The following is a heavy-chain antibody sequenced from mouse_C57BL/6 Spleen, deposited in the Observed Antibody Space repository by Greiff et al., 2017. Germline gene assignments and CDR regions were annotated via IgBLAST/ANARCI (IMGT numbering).Heavy chain of an antibody. CDR1: GYTFTSYS. CDR2: IYPSDGST. CDR3: AISAESYFGY. V-gene: IGHV1S12*01. J-gene: IGHJ2*01. D-gene: IGHD1-3*01. Sequence: VQLQQSEAELVKPGASVKLSCKASGYTFTSYSMHWVKQRPGQGLEWIGYIYPSDGSTKYNEKFKGKATLTADKSSSTAYMQLTSLTSEDSAVYFCAISAESYFGYWGQGTTLTVSS.